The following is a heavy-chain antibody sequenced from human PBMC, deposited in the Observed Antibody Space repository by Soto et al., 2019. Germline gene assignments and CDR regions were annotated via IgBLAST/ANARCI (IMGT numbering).Heavy chain of an antibody. CDR2: IRSKADSYAT. CDR3: PCGLIVADNY. D-gene: IGHD5-12*01. Sequence: GGSLRLSCAASGFTFSGSVINWVRHASGKGLEWVGRIRSKADSYATAYAASVEGRFTISRDDSKNTAYLQMNSLKTVDTAVYYCPCGLIVADNYWGQGTVVTVSS. J-gene: IGHJ4*02. CDR1: GFTFSGSV. V-gene: IGHV3-73*01.